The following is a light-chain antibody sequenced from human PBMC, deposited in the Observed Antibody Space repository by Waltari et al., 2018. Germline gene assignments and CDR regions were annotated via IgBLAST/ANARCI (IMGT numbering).Light chain of an antibody. CDR2: DVT. CDR1: GSAFDGSDF. CDR3: TSQRVDGVVL. Sequence: QSALTQPASVSGSPGQSITISCTGIGSAFDGSDFVSWYQHLPSNAPQVIFYDVTNRPSGISDRFSASKSANTASLTISGLQPEDEGDYYCTSQRVDGVVLFGGGTQVTVL. J-gene: IGLJ3*02. V-gene: IGLV2-14*03.